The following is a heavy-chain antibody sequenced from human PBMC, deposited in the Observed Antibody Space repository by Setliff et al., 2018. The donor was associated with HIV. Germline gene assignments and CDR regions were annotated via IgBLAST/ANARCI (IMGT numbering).Heavy chain of an antibody. D-gene: IGHD1-1*01. J-gene: IGHJ4*02. CDR3: ARGLGEMGTKIGNYFDY. Sequence: PSETLSLTCAVYGESLRGYYWSWLRQPPGKGLEWLGEINHSGTTNYNASLNRRVTISVDTSKNQFSLKLGSVTAADTAMYYCARGLGEMGTKIGNYFDYWGQGTLVTVSS. CDR1: GESLRGYY. CDR2: INHSGTT. V-gene: IGHV4-34*01.